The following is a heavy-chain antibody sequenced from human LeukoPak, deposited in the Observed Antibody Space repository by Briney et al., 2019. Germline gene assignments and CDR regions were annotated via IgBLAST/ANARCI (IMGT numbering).Heavy chain of an antibody. CDR3: ARGFRSSGWYGGLDY. CDR2: IYYSGST. V-gene: IGHV4-59*12. Sequence: SETLSLTCTVSGGSISPYYRSWIRQPPGKGLEWIGYIYYSGSTNYNPSLKSRVTISVDTSKNQFSLKLSSVTAADTAVYYCARGFRSSGWYGGLDYWGQGTLVTVSS. J-gene: IGHJ4*02. D-gene: IGHD6-19*01. CDR1: GGSISPYY.